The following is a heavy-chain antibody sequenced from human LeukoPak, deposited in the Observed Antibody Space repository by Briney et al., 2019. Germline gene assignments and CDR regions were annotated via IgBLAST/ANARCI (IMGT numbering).Heavy chain of an antibody. J-gene: IGHJ5*02. CDR3: AKDTNWKYQVLDL. D-gene: IGHD2-2*01. CDR1: GYTFTTFD. V-gene: IGHV1-8*02. Sequence: VASVKVSCKASGYTFTTFDINWVRQATGQGLEWMGWMNPNSGNTGYAQRFQGRVTMTRNTSISTAYMELSSLRAEDTAVYYCAKDTNWKYQVLDLWGQGTLVTVSS. CDR2: MNPNSGNT.